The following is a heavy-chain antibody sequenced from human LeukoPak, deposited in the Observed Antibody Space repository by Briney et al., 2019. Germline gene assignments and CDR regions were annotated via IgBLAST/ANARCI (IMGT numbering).Heavy chain of an antibody. V-gene: IGHV1-69*04. Sequence: ASVKVSCKASGGTFSSYAISWVRQAPGQGLEWMGRIIPILGIANYAQKFQGRVTITADKSTSTAYMELSSLRSEDTAVYYCARVLRTTSFDPWGQGTLVTVSS. CDR2: IIPILGIA. CDR3: ARVLRTTSFDP. J-gene: IGHJ5*02. CDR1: GGTFSSYA. D-gene: IGHD2-15*01.